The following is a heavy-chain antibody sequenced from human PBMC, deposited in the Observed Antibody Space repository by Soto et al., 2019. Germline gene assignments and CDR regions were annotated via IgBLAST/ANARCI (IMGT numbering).Heavy chain of an antibody. CDR2: IYYSGST. D-gene: IGHD2-15*01. Sequence: SETLSLTCTVSGGSISSYYWSWIRQPPGKGLEWIGYIYYSGSTNYNPSLKSRVTISVDTSKNQFSLKLSSVTAADTAVYYCARLPVCSGGSCPPTYYYYMDVWGKGTTVTVSS. CDR1: GGSISSYY. CDR3: ARLPVCSGGSCPPTYYYYMDV. V-gene: IGHV4-59*08. J-gene: IGHJ6*03.